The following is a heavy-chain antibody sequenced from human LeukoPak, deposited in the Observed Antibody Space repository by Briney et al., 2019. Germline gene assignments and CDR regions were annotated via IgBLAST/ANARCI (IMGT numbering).Heavy chain of an antibody. CDR2: IYTSGST. CDR1: GGSISSYY. Sequence: PSETLSLTCTVSGGSISSYYWSWTRQPAGKGLEWIGRIYTSGSTNYNPSLKSRVTMSVDTSKNQFSLKLSSVTAADTAVYYCARSCSSTSCLRDYYYYYYGMDVWGQGTTVTVSS. V-gene: IGHV4-4*07. D-gene: IGHD2-2*01. J-gene: IGHJ6*02. CDR3: ARSCSSTSCLRDYYYYYYGMDV.